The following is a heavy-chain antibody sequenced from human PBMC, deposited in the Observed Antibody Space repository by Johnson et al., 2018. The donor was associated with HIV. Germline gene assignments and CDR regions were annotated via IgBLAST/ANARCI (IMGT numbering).Heavy chain of an antibody. V-gene: IGHV3-30*04. J-gene: IGHJ3*02. D-gene: IGHD2-15*01. CDR2: ISYDGSNK. CDR1: GFTFSSYA. Sequence: VQLVESGGGVVQPGRSLRLSCAASGFTFSSYAMHWVRQAPGKGLEWVAVISYDGSNKYYADSVKGRFTISRDNAKNSLYLQMNSLRAEDTAVYYCAKSGGHCIGCMCYDAFDIWGQGTMVTVSS. CDR3: AKSGGHCIGCMCYDAFDI.